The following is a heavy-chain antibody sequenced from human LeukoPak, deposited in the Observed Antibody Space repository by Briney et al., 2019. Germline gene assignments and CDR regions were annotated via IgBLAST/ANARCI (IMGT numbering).Heavy chain of an antibody. Sequence: SETLSLTCVVYGGSLSGYYWSWIRQPPRKGVEWNGEIHHSGSTNYNPSLKSRVTISVDTTKNQFSLKLSSVTAADTAVYYCASENYDYGDYLVWGQGTLVTVSS. CDR1: GGSLSGYY. D-gene: IGHD4-17*01. CDR3: ASENYDYGDYLV. V-gene: IGHV4-34*01. J-gene: IGHJ4*02. CDR2: IHHSGST.